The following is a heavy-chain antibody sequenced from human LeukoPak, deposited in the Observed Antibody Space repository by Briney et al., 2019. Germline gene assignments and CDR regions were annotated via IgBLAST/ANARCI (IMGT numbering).Heavy chain of an antibody. CDR2: ISGSNSYI. V-gene: IGHV3-21*04. D-gene: IGHD5-18*01. CDR1: GFTFNSYS. CDR3: ARAGYSYGYPGGIDY. Sequence: GGSLRLSCAASGFTFNSYSMNWVRQAPGKGLEWVSSISGSNSYIYYADSMKGRFTISRDNAKNSLYLQMNSLRAEDTALYYCARAGYSYGYPGGIDYWGQGTLVTVSS. J-gene: IGHJ4*02.